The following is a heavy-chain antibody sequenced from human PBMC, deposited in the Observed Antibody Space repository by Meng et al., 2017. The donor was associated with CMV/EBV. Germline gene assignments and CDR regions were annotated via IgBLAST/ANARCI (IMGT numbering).Heavy chain of an antibody. CDR3: ARDRDIVATVNYYYYGMDV. Sequence: GGSLRLSCAASGFTFDAYGMSWVRQAPGKGLEWVSGINWNGGSTGYADSVKGRFTISRDNAKNSLYLQMNSLRAEDTALYYCARDRDIVATVNYYYYGMDVWGQGTTVTGLL. CDR2: INWNGGST. D-gene: IGHD5-12*01. J-gene: IGHJ6*02. CDR1: GFTFDAYG. V-gene: IGHV3-20*04.